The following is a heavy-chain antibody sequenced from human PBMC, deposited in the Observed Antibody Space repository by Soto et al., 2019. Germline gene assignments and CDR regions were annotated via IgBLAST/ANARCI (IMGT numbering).Heavy chain of an antibody. J-gene: IGHJ4*02. CDR1: GGSISSYY. V-gene: IGHV4-59*01. CDR2: IYNSGST. CDR3: ARAPYGSGTKPYYFDY. D-gene: IGHD3-10*01. Sequence: SETLSLTCTVSGGSISSYYWSWIRQPPGKGLEWIGYIYNSGSTNYNPSLKSRVTISMDTSRNQFSLILSSVTAADTAVYYCARAPYGSGTKPYYFDYWGQGTLVTVSS.